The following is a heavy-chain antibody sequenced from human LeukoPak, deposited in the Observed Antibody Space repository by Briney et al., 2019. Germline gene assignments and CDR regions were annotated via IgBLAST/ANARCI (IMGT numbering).Heavy chain of an antibody. D-gene: IGHD3-10*01. CDR2: INTNTGNP. Sequence: GASVKVSCKASGYTLTSDGMNWVRQAPGQGLQWMGWINTNTGNPTYAQGFTGRFVFSLGTSVSTAYLQISSLKAEDTAVYYCARDEAYGSGSYYPYLPHFDYWGQGTLVTVSS. CDR3: ARDEAYGSGSYYPYLPHFDY. CDR1: GYTLTSDG. V-gene: IGHV7-4-1*02. J-gene: IGHJ4*02.